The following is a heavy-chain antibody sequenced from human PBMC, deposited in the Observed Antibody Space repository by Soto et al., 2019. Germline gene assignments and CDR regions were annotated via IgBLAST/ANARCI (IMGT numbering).Heavy chain of an antibody. J-gene: IGHJ6*02. Sequence: SEALSLTCAVSDGYISSIYWWTWVRQPPGKGLEWIGEIYHSGSTNYNPSLKSRVIISVDKSKKQFSLKLKSVTAADTAVYYCAGAGGGPKTSGMDVWGQGTTVTSP. V-gene: IGHV4-4*02. D-gene: IGHD3-16*01. CDR1: DGYISSIYW. CDR2: IYHSGST. CDR3: AGAGGGPKTSGMDV.